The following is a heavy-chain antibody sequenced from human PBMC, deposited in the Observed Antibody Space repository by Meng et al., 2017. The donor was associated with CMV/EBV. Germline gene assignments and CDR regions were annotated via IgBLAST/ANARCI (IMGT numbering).Heavy chain of an antibody. Sequence: IPFKESRPTLMQPTPTLTVPCTFSAFPLSTSGVGVGWIRQPPGKALEWLALIYWDDDKRYSPSLKSRLTITKDTSKNQVVLTMTNMDPVDTATYYCARLYDSSGYYLGYFDYWGQGTLVTVSS. J-gene: IGHJ4*02. CDR2: IYWDDDK. CDR1: AFPLSTSGVG. V-gene: IGHV2-5*02. D-gene: IGHD3-22*01. CDR3: ARLYDSSGYYLGYFDY.